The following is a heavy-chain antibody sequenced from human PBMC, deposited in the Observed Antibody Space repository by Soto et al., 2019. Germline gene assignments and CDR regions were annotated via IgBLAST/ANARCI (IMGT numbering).Heavy chain of an antibody. Sequence: EVQLVESGGGLVKPGGSLRLSCAASGFTFSSYSMNWVRQAPGKGLEWVSSISSSSSYIYYADSVKGRFTIARDNAKNSLYLQMNSLRAEDTAVYYCARGGGIVGATFDYWGQGTLVTDSS. CDR2: ISSSSSYI. CDR3: ARGGGIVGATFDY. CDR1: GFTFSSYS. D-gene: IGHD1-26*01. V-gene: IGHV3-21*01. J-gene: IGHJ4*02.